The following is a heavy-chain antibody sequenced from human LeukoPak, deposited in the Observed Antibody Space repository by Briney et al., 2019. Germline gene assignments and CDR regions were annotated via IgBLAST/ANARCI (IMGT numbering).Heavy chain of an antibody. D-gene: IGHD1-26*01. Sequence: ASVKVSCKSSGYTFTGYFMHWVRQAPGEGLAWMGWINPNSGGTDYAQKFQGRVTMTRDTSISTASMELSRLTPGDSAVYYCARGQSSGNPYFDFWGQGTQVTVSS. CDR3: ARGQSSGNPYFDF. CDR1: GYTFTGYF. CDR2: INPNSGGT. J-gene: IGHJ4*02. V-gene: IGHV1-2*02.